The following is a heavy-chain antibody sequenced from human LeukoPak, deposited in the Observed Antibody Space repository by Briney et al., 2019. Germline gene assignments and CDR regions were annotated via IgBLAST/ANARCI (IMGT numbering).Heavy chain of an antibody. CDR3: ARSRTDWNDLYYMDV. J-gene: IGHJ6*03. CDR2: IYHSGST. CDR1: GYSISSGYY. D-gene: IGHD1-1*01. V-gene: IGHV4-38-2*02. Sequence: SSETLSLTCTVSGYSISSGYYWGWIRQPPGKGLEWIGSIYHSGSTYYNPSLKSRVTISVDTSKNQFSLKLSSVTAADTAVYYCARSRTDWNDLYYMDVWGKGTTVTISS.